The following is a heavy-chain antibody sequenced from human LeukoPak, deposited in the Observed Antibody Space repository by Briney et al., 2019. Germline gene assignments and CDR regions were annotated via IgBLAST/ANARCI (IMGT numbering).Heavy chain of an antibody. V-gene: IGHV4-34*01. D-gene: IGHD3-22*01. CDR3: ARDSITMIDY. CDR2: INHSGST. CDR1: GGSFSGYY. Sequence: SETLSLTCAAYGGSFSGYYWSWIRQPPGKGLEWIGEINHSGSTNYNPSLKSRVTISVDTSKNQFSLKLSSVTAADTAVYYCARDSITMIDYWGQGTLVTVSS. J-gene: IGHJ4*02.